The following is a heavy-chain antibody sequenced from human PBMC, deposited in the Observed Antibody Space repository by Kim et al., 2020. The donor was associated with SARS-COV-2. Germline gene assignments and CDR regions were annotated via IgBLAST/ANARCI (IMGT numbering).Heavy chain of an antibody. Sequence: GGSLRLSCGASGFTFSSYAMSWVRQAPGKGLEWVSAISGSGGSTYYADSVKGRFTISRDNSKNTLYLQMNSLRAEDTAVYYCAKGLYYDYVWGSYRYSPLDYWGQGTLVTVSS. CDR3: AKGLYYDYVWGSYRYSPLDY. J-gene: IGHJ4*02. CDR2: ISGSGGST. CDR1: GFTFSSYA. D-gene: IGHD3-16*02. V-gene: IGHV3-23*01.